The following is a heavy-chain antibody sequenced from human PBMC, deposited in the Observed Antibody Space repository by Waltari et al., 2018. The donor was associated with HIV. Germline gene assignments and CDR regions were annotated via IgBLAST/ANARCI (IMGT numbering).Heavy chain of an antibody. Sequence: EVQLVESGGGLVQPGRSLSISLAASGSTFDNYAMHWVRQAPGKGLEWVSGISWNSGSIGYADSVKGRFTISRDNAKNSLYLQMNSLRAEDTALYYCAKDGQFAAPWGQGTLVTVSS. CDR1: GSTFDNYA. J-gene: IGHJ5*02. CDR2: ISWNSGSI. CDR3: AKDGQFAAP. V-gene: IGHV3-9*01.